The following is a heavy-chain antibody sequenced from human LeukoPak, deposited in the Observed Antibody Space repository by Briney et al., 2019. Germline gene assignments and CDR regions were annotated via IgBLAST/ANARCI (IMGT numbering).Heavy chain of an antibody. Sequence: PGGTLRPSCAASGLTFTHYGMNWVRQAPGRGLEWVSGICANGETTYYADSVRGRFTISRDNSRSMVWLQMNSLTAEDTAMYYCGRDLNWGAFDIRGLGTLVTVSS. CDR3: GRDLNWGAFDI. J-gene: IGHJ3*02. V-gene: IGHV3-23*01. CDR2: ICANGETT. D-gene: IGHD7-27*01. CDR1: GLTFTHYG.